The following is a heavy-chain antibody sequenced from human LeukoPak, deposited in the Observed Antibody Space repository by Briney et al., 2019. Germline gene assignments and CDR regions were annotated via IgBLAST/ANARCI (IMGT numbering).Heavy chain of an antibody. CDR2: VSKSGNT. CDR3: ARSVDYVSI. D-gene: IGHD3-16*01. CDR1: GASISSDYSY. Sequence: SETLSLTCTVSGASISSDYSYWTWIRQPPGKGLEWIGSVSKSGNTYYNPSLESRINMAIDTSNNQFSLRVNSVTASDTAVYFCARSVDYVSIWGQGTMITVSS. V-gene: IGHV4-39*01. J-gene: IGHJ3*02.